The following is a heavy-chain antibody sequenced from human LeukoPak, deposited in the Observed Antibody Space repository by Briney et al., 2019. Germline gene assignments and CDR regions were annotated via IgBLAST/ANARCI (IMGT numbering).Heavy chain of an antibody. CDR1: GGSISSYY. CDR2: IYTSGST. Sequence: SETLSLTCTVSGGSISSYYWSWLRQPAGKGLEWIGRIYTSGSTNYNPSLKSRVTMSVDTSKNQFSLKLSSVTAADTAVYYCARDRKLGYSSSWFDPWGQGTLVTVSS. J-gene: IGHJ5*02. CDR3: ARDRKLGYSSSWFDP. V-gene: IGHV4-4*07. D-gene: IGHD6-13*01.